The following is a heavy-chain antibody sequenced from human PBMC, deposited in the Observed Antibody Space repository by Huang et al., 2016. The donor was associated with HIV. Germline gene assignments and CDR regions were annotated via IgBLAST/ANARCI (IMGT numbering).Heavy chain of an antibody. CDR2: ISSSGGNI. D-gene: IGHD1-26*01. CDR3: VRDAGGKNF. Sequence: VQLVESGGGLVRPGGSLRLSCAASGFSFDSYSMTWVRQASGKTLECRAYISSSGGNIYYADSVKGRFTISRDNARNSLFLQLSSLRVEDTAVYHCVRDAGGKNFWGQGTLVSVSS. CDR1: GFSFDSYS. J-gene: IGHJ4*02. V-gene: IGHV3-48*01.